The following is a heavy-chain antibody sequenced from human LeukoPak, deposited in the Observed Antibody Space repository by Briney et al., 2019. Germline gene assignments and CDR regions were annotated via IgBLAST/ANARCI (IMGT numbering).Heavy chain of an antibody. CDR3: ARDGGGYYYYFDY. CDR2: INSDGSST. CDR1: GFTFSSYW. J-gene: IGHJ4*02. Sequence: PGGSLRLSCAASGFTFSSYWMHWVRQAPGKGLVWVSRINSDGSSTSYADSVKGRFTISRDNAKNSLYLQMNSLRAEDTAVYYCARDGGGYYYYFDYWGQGTLVTVSS. D-gene: IGHD3-10*01. V-gene: IGHV3-74*01.